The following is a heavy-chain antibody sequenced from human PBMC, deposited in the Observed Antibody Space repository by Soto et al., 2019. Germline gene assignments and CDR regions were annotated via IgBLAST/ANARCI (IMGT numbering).Heavy chain of an antibody. V-gene: IGHV4-34*01. CDR2: INHSGST. CDR1: GGSFSGYY. CDR3: ARAPIPLWFDP. J-gene: IGHJ5*02. D-gene: IGHD2-21*01. Sequence: QVQLQQWGAGLLKPSETLSLTCAVYGGSFSGYYWSWIRQPPGKGLEWIGVINHSGSTNYNPSLKSRVTISVDTSKNQFSLKLSSVTAADTAVYYCARAPIPLWFDPWGQGTLVTVSS.